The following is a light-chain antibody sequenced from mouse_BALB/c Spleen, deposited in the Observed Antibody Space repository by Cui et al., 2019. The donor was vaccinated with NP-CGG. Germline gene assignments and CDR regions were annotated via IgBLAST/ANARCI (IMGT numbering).Light chain of an antibody. V-gene: IGLV1*01. CDR2: GTN. Sequence: QAVVPKDFALITSPGETVTLTCRSSTGAVTTSNYANWVQEKPDHLFTGLIGGTNNRVPGVPARFSGSLIGDKAALTITGAQTEDEAIYFCALWYSNHWVFGGGTKLTVL. CDR3: ALWYSNHWV. J-gene: IGLJ1*01. CDR1: TGAVTTSNY.